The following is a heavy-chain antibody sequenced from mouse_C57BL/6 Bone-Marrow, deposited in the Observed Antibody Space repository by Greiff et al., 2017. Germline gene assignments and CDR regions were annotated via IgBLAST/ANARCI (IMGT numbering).Heavy chain of an antibody. J-gene: IGHJ3*01. Sequence: VQLQQPGAELVKPGASVKLSCKASGYTFTSYWMHWVKQRPGQGLEWIGMIHPNSGSTNYNVKFKSKATLTVDKSSSTAYMQLSSLTSEDSAVYYCARGLLGRAYWGQGTLVTVSA. CDR1: GYTFTSYW. CDR3: ARGLLGRAY. D-gene: IGHD4-1*01. CDR2: IHPNSGST. V-gene: IGHV1-64*01.